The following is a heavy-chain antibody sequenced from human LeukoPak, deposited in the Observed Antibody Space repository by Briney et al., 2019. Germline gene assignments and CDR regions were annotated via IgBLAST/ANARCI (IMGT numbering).Heavy chain of an antibody. CDR2: INSDGSST. J-gene: IGHJ5*02. D-gene: IGHD3-10*01. V-gene: IGHV3-74*01. CDR3: ARESLYGSGSYYQNWFDP. Sequence: GGSLRLSCAASGFTFSSYWMHWVRQAPGKGLVWVSRINSDGSSTSYADSVKGRFTISRDNAKNTLYLQMNSLRAEDTAVYYCARESLYGSGSYYQNWFDPWGQGTLVTVSS. CDR1: GFTFSSYW.